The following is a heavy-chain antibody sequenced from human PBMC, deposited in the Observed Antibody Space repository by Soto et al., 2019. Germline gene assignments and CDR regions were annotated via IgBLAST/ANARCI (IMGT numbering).Heavy chain of an antibody. J-gene: IGHJ3*02. CDR3: ARRYGVAFDI. Sequence: SETLSLTCTVSGGSISSSSYYWGWIRQPPGKGLEWIGYIYYSGSTNYNPSLKSRVTISVDTSKNQFSLKLSSVTAADTAVYYCARRYGVAFDIWGQGTMVTVSS. CDR1: GGSISSSSYY. V-gene: IGHV4-61*05. CDR2: IYYSGST. D-gene: IGHD3-10*01.